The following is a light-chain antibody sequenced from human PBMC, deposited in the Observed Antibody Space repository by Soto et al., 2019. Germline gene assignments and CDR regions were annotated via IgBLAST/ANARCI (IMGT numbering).Light chain of an antibody. V-gene: IGKV3-15*01. J-gene: IGKJ2*01. CDR3: QQYIRWPPEYT. Sequence: DIVMTQSPATLSLSPGERATLSCRASQSVRSNLAWYQQKPGQAPRLLIYDAYTRATGVPARFSGSGSGTEFTLTISSLQSGDFAVYYCQQYIRWPPEYTFGQGTKVQIK. CDR1: QSVRSN. CDR2: DAY.